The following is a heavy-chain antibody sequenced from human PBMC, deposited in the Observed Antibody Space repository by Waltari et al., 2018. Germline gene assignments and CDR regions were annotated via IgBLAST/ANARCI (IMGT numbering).Heavy chain of an antibody. CDR2: IYPGVSDT. V-gene: IGHV5-51*01. D-gene: IGHD3-10*01. Sequence: EVQLVQSGAEVKKPGESLKIYCKGSGWIGWVRQMRGKGLEWMGIIYPGVSDTRYSPSFQGQVTISADKSISTAYLQWSSLKASDTAMYYCARDGSGHRFDPWGQGTLVTVSS. J-gene: IGHJ5*02. CDR1: GW. CDR3: ARDGSGHRFDP.